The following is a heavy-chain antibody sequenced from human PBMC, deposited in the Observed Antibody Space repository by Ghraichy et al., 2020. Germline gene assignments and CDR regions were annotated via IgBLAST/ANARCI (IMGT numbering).Heavy chain of an antibody. CDR3: AGKRVIAARLFERANSFDP. J-gene: IGHJ5*02. Sequence: LTCAASGFTFSSYAMSWVRQAPGKGLEWVSAISGSGGSTYYADSVKGRFTISRDNSKNTLYLQMNSLRAEDTAVYYCAGKRVIAARLFERANSFDPWGQGTLVTVSS. V-gene: IGHV3-23*01. CDR1: GFTFSSYA. CDR2: ISGSGGST. D-gene: IGHD6-6*01.